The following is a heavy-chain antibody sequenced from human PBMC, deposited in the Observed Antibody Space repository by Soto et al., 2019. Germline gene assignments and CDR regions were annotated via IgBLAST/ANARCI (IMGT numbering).Heavy chain of an antibody. D-gene: IGHD3-22*01. J-gene: IGHJ6*02. Sequence: GGSLRLSCAASVFTFSSYSMNWVRQAPGKGLEWVSSISSSSSYIYYAGSVKGRFTISRDNAKNSLYLQMNSLRAEDTAVYYCARDQRYYYDSSGYYLTPSEYGMDVWGQGTTVTV. V-gene: IGHV3-21*01. CDR3: ARDQRYYYDSSGYYLTPSEYGMDV. CDR1: VFTFSSYS. CDR2: ISSSSSYI.